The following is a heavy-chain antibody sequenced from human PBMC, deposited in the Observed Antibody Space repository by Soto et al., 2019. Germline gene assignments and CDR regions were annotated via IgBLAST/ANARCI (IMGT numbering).Heavy chain of an antibody. Sequence: QVQLVQSGAEVKEPGASVKVSCKASGYSFTDHYMHWVRQAPGQGLEWMGWINPNSGGTKSGQQFQGRVTMTRDMSISTAYMELSRLRFDDTAVYYCARGKEIPDYWNFDLWGRGTLVTVSS. CDR2: INPNSGGT. J-gene: IGHJ2*01. CDR3: ARGKEIPDYWNFDL. V-gene: IGHV1-2*02. CDR1: GYSFTDHY. D-gene: IGHD2-2*02.